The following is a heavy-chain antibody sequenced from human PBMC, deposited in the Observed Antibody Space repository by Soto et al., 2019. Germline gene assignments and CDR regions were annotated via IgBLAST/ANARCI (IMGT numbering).Heavy chain of an antibody. Sequence: QVQLVESGGGVVQPGESLRLSCAASEFTFSSYAMHWVRQAPGKGLEWVAVVSNDGSNKYYADSVKGRFTISRDNSKNTPNLQMNSLRAEDTAVYYCATDQSTNSRSYHALDVWGQGTTVTVSS. CDR3: ATDQSTNSRSYHALDV. CDR1: EFTFSSYA. CDR2: VSNDGSNK. V-gene: IGHV3-30*03. J-gene: IGHJ6*02. D-gene: IGHD2-8*01.